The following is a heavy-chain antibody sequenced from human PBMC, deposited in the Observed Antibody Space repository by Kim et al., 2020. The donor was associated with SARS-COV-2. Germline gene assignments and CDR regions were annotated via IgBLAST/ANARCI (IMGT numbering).Heavy chain of an antibody. Sequence: GGSLRLSCAASGFTFSTYAMSWVRQAPGKGLECVSFIRGSGDSTYYADSVKGRFTISRDNSKNTLYLQMNSLRAEDTAVYYCAKPTGGVDAFDIWGQGTMVTVSS. CDR1: GFTFSTYA. J-gene: IGHJ3*02. V-gene: IGHV3-23*01. D-gene: IGHD3-16*01. CDR3: AKPTGGVDAFDI. CDR2: IRGSGDST.